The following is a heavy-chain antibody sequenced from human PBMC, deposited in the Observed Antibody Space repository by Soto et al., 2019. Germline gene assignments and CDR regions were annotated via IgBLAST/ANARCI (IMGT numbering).Heavy chain of an antibody. CDR1: GGTFSSYA. CDR3: ATSLANYDFRSTALYYFDY. V-gene: IGHV1-69*06. CDR2: IIPIFGTA. J-gene: IGHJ4*02. Sequence: ASVKVSCKASGGTFSSYAISWVRQAPGQGLEWMGGIIPIFGTANYAQKFQGRVTITADKSTSTAYMELSSLRSEDTAVYYCATSLANYDFRSTALYYFDYWGQGTLVTVS. D-gene: IGHD3-3*01.